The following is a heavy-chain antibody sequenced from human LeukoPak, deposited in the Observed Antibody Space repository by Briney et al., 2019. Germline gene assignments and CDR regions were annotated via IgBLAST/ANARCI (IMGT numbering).Heavy chain of an antibody. Sequence: PSETLSLTCTVSGYSISSGYYWGWIRQPPGKGLEWIGSIYHSGSTYYNPSLKSRVTISIDTSKNQFSLKLSSVTAADTAVYYCASVGARKAYSSSWYGGGVFDYWGQGTLVNVSS. V-gene: IGHV4-38-2*02. D-gene: IGHD6-13*01. CDR3: ASVGARKAYSSSWYGGGVFDY. CDR1: GYSISSGYY. CDR2: IYHSGST. J-gene: IGHJ4*02.